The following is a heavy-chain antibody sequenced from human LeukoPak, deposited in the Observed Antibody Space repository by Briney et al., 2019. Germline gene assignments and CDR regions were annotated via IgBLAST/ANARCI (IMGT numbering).Heavy chain of an antibody. CDR1: GYSISSGYY. CDR3: LGTLDYSLGAFDI. CDR2: IYHSGST. V-gene: IGHV4-38-2*02. Sequence: SETLSLTCTVSGYSISSGYYWGWIRQPPGKGLEWIGSIYHSGSTYYNPSLKSRVTISVDTSKNQFSLKLSSVTAADTAVYYCLGTLDYSLGAFDIWGQGTMVTVSS. J-gene: IGHJ3*02. D-gene: IGHD1-26*01.